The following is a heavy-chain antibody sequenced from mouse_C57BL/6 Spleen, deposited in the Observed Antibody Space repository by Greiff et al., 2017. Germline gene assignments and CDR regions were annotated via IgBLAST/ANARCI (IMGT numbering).Heavy chain of an antibody. Sequence: EVQLQQSGPELVKPGASVKISCKASGYTFTDYYMNWVKQSHGKSLEWIGDINPNNGGTSYNQKFKGKATLTVDKSSSTAYMELRSLTSEDSAVYYCARGVYDPYYAMDYWGQGTSVTVSS. CDR1: GYTFTDYY. V-gene: IGHV1-26*01. CDR2: INPNNGGT. J-gene: IGHJ4*01. D-gene: IGHD2-3*01. CDR3: ARGVYDPYYAMDY.